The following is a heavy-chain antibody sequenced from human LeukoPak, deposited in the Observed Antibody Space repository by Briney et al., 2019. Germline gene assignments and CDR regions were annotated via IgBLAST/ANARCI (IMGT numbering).Heavy chain of an antibody. CDR2: IGGSSDNT. CDR3: ARSLVGATPFDY. J-gene: IGHJ4*02. Sequence: GSLRLSCAASGFTFSSYAMSWVRQAPGEGLEWVSVIGGSSDNTYYADSVKGRFTISRDNSKSTLFLQMNSLRAEDTAVYYCARSLVGATPFDYWGQGTLVTVSS. D-gene: IGHD1-26*01. V-gene: IGHV3-23*01. CDR1: GFTFSSYA.